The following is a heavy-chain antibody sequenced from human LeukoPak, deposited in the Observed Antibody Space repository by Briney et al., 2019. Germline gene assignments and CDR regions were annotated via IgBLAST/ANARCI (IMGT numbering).Heavy chain of an antibody. D-gene: IGHD3-22*01. CDR1: GXTFRSCE. J-gene: IGHJ4*02. CDR2: ISGSGSSV. Sequence: QPGGSLRLSFAASGXTFRSCEMNWVRQAPGKGLEWLSYISGSGSSVYYADSVKGRFTVSRDNAKNSLYLEMNSLRAEDTAVYFCARDYYDSSGYYSLDYWGQGTLVTVSS. V-gene: IGHV3-48*03. CDR3: ARDYYDSSGYYSLDY.